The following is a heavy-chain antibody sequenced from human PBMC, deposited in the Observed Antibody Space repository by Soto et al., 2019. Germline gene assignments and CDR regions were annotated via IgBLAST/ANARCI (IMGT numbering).Heavy chain of an antibody. Sequence: PGGSLRLSCAASGFTFSSYEMNWVRQAPGKGLEWVSYISSSGSTIYYADSVKGRFTISRDNAKNSLYLQVNSLRAEDTAVYYCARDPYSLYYFDYWGQGTLVTVSS. CDR3: ARDPYSLYYFDY. J-gene: IGHJ4*02. V-gene: IGHV3-48*03. CDR2: ISSSGSTI. CDR1: GFTFSSYE. D-gene: IGHD4-4*01.